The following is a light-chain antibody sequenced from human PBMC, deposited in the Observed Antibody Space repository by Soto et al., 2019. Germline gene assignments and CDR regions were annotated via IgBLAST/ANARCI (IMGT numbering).Light chain of an antibody. CDR2: ENN. J-gene: IGLJ1*01. CDR3: AGWDGSLKGFV. CDR1: ASNIGRDP. V-gene: IGLV1-44*01. Sequence: QAVATQPPSASGAPGQRVTISCSGSASNIGRDPVNWYQQVPGTAPKLLIYENNHRPSGVPDRFSGSKSGTSASLVISGLQSEDEAEYFCAGWDGSLKGFVFGTGTKLTVL.